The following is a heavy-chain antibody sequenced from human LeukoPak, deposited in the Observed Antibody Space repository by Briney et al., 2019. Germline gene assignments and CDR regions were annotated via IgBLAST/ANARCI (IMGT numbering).Heavy chain of an antibody. CDR3: ARVAAPSYYFDY. J-gene: IGHJ4*02. D-gene: IGHD6-6*01. Sequence: GGSLRLSCAASGFSFSSYWMSWVRQAPGKGLEWVANIKQDGSEQYYVDSVKGRFTISRDNAKNSLYLQMNSLRAEDTAVYYCARVAAPSYYFDYWGQGTLVAVSS. CDR2: IKQDGSEQ. V-gene: IGHV3-7*01. CDR1: GFSFSSYW.